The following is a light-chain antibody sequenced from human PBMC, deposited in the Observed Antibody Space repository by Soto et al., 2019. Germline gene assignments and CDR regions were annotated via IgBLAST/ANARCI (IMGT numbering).Light chain of an antibody. Sequence: IQLTQSPSSLSASVGDRVAITCRASQPITNYLNWYQHKPGKAPKVLIYAATTLQSGVPSRFSGSGSGTDFTLTISGLQAEDFATYYCQHSYSLTCGPGTSVDFK. J-gene: IGKJ3*01. CDR2: AAT. CDR1: QPITNY. CDR3: QHSYSLT. V-gene: IGKV1-39*01.